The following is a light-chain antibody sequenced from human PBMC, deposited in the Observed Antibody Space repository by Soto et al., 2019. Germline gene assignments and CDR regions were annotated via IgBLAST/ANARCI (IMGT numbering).Light chain of an antibody. V-gene: IGKV3-20*01. Sequence: EIVWTQSPGTLSLSPGERATLSCRASQSVSSKYLAWYQQKPGQAPRVLIYGTSIRASGVPERFGGGGSGTDFTLTITRLEPEDFAVYYCQQYGSSLFTFGPGTKVDFK. J-gene: IGKJ3*01. CDR2: GTS. CDR3: QQYGSSLFT. CDR1: QSVSSKY.